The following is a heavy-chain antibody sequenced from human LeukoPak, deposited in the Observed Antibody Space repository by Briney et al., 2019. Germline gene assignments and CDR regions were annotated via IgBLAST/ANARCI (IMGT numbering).Heavy chain of an antibody. CDR2: IYPGDSDT. CDR3: ARPYGYSYGPEYYDY. V-gene: IGHV5-51*01. CDR1: GYSFNSYW. D-gene: IGHD5-18*01. Sequence: GESLKISCKGSGYSFNSYWIGWVRQMPGKGLELMGIIYPGDSDTRYRPSFQGQVTISADKSISTAYLQWSSLKASDTAMYYCARPYGYSYGPEYYDYWGQGTLVTVSS. J-gene: IGHJ4*02.